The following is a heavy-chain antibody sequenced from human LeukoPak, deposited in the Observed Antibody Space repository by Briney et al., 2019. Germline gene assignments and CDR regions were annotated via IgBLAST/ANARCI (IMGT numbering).Heavy chain of an antibody. CDR1: GFTFSSYA. D-gene: IGHD3-22*01. J-gene: IGHJ3*02. Sequence: PGRCLRLACAAAGFTFSSYAMHWVRQAPGKVRGWVAVISYAGINKYTAASVKGRFTISREHSKNPLSLPTNSLRAEDPAVYYCARVPNMIAVVDAFDIWGQATMVTASS. CDR3: ARVPNMIAVVDAFDI. V-gene: IGHV3-30-3*01. CDR2: ISYAGINK.